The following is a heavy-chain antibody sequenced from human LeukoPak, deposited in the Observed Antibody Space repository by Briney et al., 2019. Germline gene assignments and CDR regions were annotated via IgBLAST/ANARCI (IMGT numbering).Heavy chain of an antibody. Sequence: PSETLSLTCTVSGGSINTYYWSWIRQPPGKGLEWIGYIYYSGSTNYNPSLKSRVTISVATSKNQFSLKLSSVTAADTAVYYCARNKHCGGDCYGFDFWGQGTLVTVSS. CDR2: IYYSGST. CDR3: ARNKHCGGDCYGFDF. J-gene: IGHJ4*02. CDR1: GGSINTYY. D-gene: IGHD2-21*02. V-gene: IGHV4-59*08.